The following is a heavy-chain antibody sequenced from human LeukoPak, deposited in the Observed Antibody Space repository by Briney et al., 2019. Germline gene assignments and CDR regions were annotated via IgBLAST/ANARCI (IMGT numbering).Heavy chain of an antibody. CDR3: AKDMGDTALQNFFDH. V-gene: IGHV3-33*06. Sequence: GGSLRLSCAASGFTFSSYAMHWVRQAPGKGLEWVAVIWHDGSDKYYIDSVKGRFTISRDNSKNTLYLQMNSLRAEDTAVYYCAKDMGDTALQNFFDHWGQGTLVTVSS. D-gene: IGHD2-21*01. CDR1: GFTFSSYA. J-gene: IGHJ5*02. CDR2: IWHDGSDK.